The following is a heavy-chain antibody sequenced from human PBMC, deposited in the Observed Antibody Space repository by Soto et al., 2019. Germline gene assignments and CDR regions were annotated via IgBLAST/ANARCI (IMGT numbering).Heavy chain of an antibody. V-gene: IGHV1-69*01. CDR2: SIPIYGTA. CDR3: ARGRGYSGDDHYYYFDMDV. CDR1: GGTFNNYP. D-gene: IGHD5-12*01. Sequence: QVQLVQSGAEVKKPGSSVKVSCTASGGTFNNYPITWVRQAPGQGLEWMGGSIPIYGTANYAQKFQGRVTITVDESTSTSYMELSSLRSEDTAIYYCARGRGYSGDDHYYYFDMDVWGQGTTVNVSS. J-gene: IGHJ6*02.